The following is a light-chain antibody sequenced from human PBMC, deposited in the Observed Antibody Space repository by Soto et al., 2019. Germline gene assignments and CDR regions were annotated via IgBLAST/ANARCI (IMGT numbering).Light chain of an antibody. Sequence: DIQMTQSPSTLSASVGDRVTITCRASQSIITSLAWYQQKPGKAPKLLIYKASSLQSGVPSRFSGSGSQTDFTLTISRLEPEDFAVYYCQQYGTSPRTFGQGTKVDIK. CDR3: QQYGTSPRT. CDR1: QSIITS. CDR2: KAS. V-gene: IGKV1-5*03. J-gene: IGKJ1*01.